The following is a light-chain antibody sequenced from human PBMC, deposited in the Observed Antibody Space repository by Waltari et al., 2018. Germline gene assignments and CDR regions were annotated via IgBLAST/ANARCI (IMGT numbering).Light chain of an antibody. V-gene: IGKV1-5*03. CDR3: QQYNTYRT. Sequence: DIQMTQSPSTLSASVGDRVTITCRASQTVSDWLALYQQKPWKAPKLLIYKASSLENGFPSMFIGSGSGIKFTLTISSLQPDDSATYYCQQYNTYRTFGQGTKVEVK. J-gene: IGKJ1*01. CDR1: QTVSDW. CDR2: KAS.